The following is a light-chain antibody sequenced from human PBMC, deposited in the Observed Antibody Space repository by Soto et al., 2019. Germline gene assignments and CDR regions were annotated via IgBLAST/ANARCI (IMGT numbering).Light chain of an antibody. CDR1: QDISNY. Sequence: DLQMTQSPYSLSASVGDRVTITCQARQDISNYLNWYQQKPGKAPKLLIYDASNLKTGVPSRFSGSASGSDFTFTISSLQPEDIATHSCQQYDNLPLLYTFGQGTKLYIK. V-gene: IGKV1-33*01. CDR2: DAS. CDR3: QQYDNLPLLYT. J-gene: IGKJ2*01.